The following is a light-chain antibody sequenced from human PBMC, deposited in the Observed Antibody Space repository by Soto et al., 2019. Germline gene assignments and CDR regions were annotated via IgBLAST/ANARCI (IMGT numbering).Light chain of an antibody. CDR2: EVS. V-gene: IGLV2-14*01. Sequence: QSALTQPASVSGSPGQSIAISCTGTSSDVGGYNYVSWYQQHPGKAPKLIIFEVSNRPLGVSNRFSGSKSGSTASLTISWLQAEDEADYYCTSYTTSSTDVFGTGTKLTVL. J-gene: IGLJ1*01. CDR3: TSYTTSSTDV. CDR1: SSDVGGYNY.